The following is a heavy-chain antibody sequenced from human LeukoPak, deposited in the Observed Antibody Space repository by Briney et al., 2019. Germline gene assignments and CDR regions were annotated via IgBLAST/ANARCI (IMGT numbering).Heavy chain of an antibody. D-gene: IGHD6-13*01. J-gene: IGHJ4*02. CDR1: GGTFSSYA. V-gene: IGHV1-69*13. Sequence: ASVKVSCKASGGTFSSYAISWERQAPGQGLEWMGGIIPIFGTANYAQKFQGRVTITADESTSTAYMELSSLRSEDTAVYYCARGSSSWYGEFDYWGQGTLVTVSS. CDR3: ARGSSSWYGEFDY. CDR2: IIPIFGTA.